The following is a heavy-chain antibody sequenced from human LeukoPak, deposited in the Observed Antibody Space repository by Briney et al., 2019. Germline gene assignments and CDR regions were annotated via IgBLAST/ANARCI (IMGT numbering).Heavy chain of an antibody. D-gene: IGHD2-2*03. Sequence: GGTLRLSWAASGFTFSSYGMSWGRQAPGKGLEWVTPISGSGGSTYYADSVKGRFTISRDNSKNTLYLQMNSLRAEDTAVYYCAKYRGYCSSTSCSVPLDYWGQGTLVTVS. CDR3: AKYRGYCSSTSCSVPLDY. V-gene: IGHV3-23*01. J-gene: IGHJ4*02. CDR2: ISGSGGST. CDR1: GFTFSSYG.